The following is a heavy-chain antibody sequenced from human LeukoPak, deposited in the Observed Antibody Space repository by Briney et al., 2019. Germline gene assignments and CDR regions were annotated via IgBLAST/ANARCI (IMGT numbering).Heavy chain of an antibody. CDR3: ARSVRRGSGSYYKD. Sequence: SETLSLTCAVYGGSFSGYYWSWIRQPPGKGLEWIGEINHSGSTNYNPSLKSRVTISVDTSKNQFSLKLSSVTAADTAVYYCARSVRRGSGSYYKDWGQGTPVTVSS. D-gene: IGHD3-10*01. CDR2: INHSGST. J-gene: IGHJ4*02. V-gene: IGHV4-34*01. CDR1: GGSFSGYY.